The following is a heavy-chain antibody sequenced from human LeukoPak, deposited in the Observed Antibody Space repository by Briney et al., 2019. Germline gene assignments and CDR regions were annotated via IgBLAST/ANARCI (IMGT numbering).Heavy chain of an antibody. J-gene: IGHJ4*02. CDR1: GYSISSGYY. V-gene: IGHV4-38-2*02. CDR3: ARGGDYLGWTHSIYFDY. Sequence: SETLSLTCTVSGYSISSGYYWGWIRQPPGKGLEWIGEINHSGSTNYNPSLKSRVTISVDTSKNQFSLKLSSVTAADTAVYYCARGGDYLGWTHSIYFDYWGQGTLVTVSS. CDR2: INHSGST. D-gene: IGHD4-23*01.